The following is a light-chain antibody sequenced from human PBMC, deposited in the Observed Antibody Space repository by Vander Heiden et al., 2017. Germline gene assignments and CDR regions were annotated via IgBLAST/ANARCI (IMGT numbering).Light chain of an antibody. J-gene: IGKJ2*01. CDR3: QQLNSYPPYT. CDR2: AAS. V-gene: IGKV1-9*01. Sequence: IQLTQSPSSLSASVGDRVTITCRASQGISSYLAWYQQKPGKAPKLLIYAASTLQSGVPSRFRGSGYGTDFTLTISSRQPEDFAAYYCQQLNSYPPYTFGQGTKLEIK. CDR1: QGISSY.